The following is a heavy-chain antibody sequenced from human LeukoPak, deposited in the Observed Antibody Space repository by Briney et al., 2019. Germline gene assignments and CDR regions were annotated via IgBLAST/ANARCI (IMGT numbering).Heavy chain of an antibody. Sequence: SETLSLTCAVYGGSFSGYSWNWIRQPPVKGLEWIGEINHSGGTNYNPSLKSRVTISVDTSKKQFSLKLSSVTAADTAVYYCARGVDYYGIWGQGTLVTVSS. J-gene: IGHJ4*02. CDR3: ARGVDYYGI. D-gene: IGHD3-10*01. CDR1: GGSFSGYS. CDR2: INHSGGT. V-gene: IGHV4-34*01.